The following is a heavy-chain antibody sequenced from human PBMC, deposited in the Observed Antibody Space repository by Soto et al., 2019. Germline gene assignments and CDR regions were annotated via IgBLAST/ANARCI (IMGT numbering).Heavy chain of an antibody. V-gene: IGHV3-7*04. J-gene: IGHJ4*02. CDR2: IKQDGGEK. CDR1: GFTFGSYW. Sequence: PGGSLRLSCEASGFTFGSYWMNWVRQAPGEGPEWVANIKQDGGEKYYVDSVRGRFMISRDNAKNSVYLEMNSLRPDDTAVYYCARANPAAKTTAPTYGLFPTDLWGKGTLVTVPS. CDR3: ARANPAAKTTAPTYGLFPTDL. D-gene: IGHD4-17*01.